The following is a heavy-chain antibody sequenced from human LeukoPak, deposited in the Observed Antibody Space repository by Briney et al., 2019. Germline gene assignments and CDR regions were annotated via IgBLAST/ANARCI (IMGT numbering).Heavy chain of an antibody. CDR2: ISSGSSYI. D-gene: IGHD2-15*01. CDR1: GFTFSSYS. V-gene: IGHV3-21*01. J-gene: IGHJ4*02. Sequence: PGGSLRLSCAASGFTFSSYSMNWVRQAPGKGPEWVSSISSGSSYIYYADSVKGRFTISRDNAKNSLYLQMNSLRAEDTAVYYCAKGYCSGGSCYFNYFDYWGQGTLVTVSS. CDR3: AKGYCSGGSCYFNYFDY.